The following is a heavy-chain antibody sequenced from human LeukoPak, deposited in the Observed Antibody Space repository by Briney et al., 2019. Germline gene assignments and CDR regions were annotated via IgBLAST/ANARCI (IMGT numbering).Heavy chain of an antibody. J-gene: IGHJ3*02. CDR3: ARGLSMVRGVIIKPSDAFDI. CDR1: GYTFTGYY. V-gene: IGHV1-2*02. Sequence: ASVKVSCKASGYTFTGYYMHWVRQAPGQGLEWMGWINPNSGGTNYAQKFQGRVTMTRDTSTSTVYMELSSLRSEDTAVYYCARGLSMVRGVIIKPSDAFDIWGQGTMVTVSS. CDR2: INPNSGGT. D-gene: IGHD3-10*01.